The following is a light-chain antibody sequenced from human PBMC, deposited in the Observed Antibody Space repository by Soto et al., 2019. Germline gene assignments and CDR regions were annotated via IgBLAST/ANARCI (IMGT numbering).Light chain of an antibody. Sequence: DIQMTQSPSSLSASVGDRVTITCRASQGISNYLAWYQQKPGIAPKLLIYAASTLQSGVPSRFSGSGSGTVFTLTISILPPEDVVTYCGQKDNSALEGFTFGPGTKVDIK. CDR3: QKDNSALEGFT. V-gene: IGKV1-27*01. CDR1: QGISNY. J-gene: IGKJ3*01. CDR2: AAS.